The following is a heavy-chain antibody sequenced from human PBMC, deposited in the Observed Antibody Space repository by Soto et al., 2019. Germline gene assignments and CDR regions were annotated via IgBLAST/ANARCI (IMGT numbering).Heavy chain of an antibody. J-gene: IGHJ1*01. CDR2: IWYDGSNK. CDR3: ARGGPVVPAARTIHFQY. CDR1: GFTFSSYG. V-gene: IGHV3-33*01. Sequence: GGSLRLSCAASGFTFSSYGMHWVRQAPGKGLEWVAVIWYDGSNKYYADSVKGRFTISRDNSKNTLYLQMNSLRAEDTAVYYCARGGPVVPAARTIHFQYWGQGTLVTVSS. D-gene: IGHD2-2*01.